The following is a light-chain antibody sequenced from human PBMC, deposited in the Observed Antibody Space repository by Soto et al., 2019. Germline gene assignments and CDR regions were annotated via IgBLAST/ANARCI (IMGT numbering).Light chain of an antibody. V-gene: IGLV2-14*01. CDR1: SSDFGGYNY. J-gene: IGLJ2*01. Sequence: SALTQPASVSGSPGQSITISCTGTSSDFGGYNYVSWYQQHPGKAPKLMIYEVSNRPSGVSNRFSGSKSDNTASLTISGLQAEDEADYYCSSYTSSSTVVFGGGTKLTVL. CDR3: SSYTSSSTVV. CDR2: EVS.